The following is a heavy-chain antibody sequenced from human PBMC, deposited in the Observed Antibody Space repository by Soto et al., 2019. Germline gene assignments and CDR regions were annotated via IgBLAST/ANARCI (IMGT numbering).Heavy chain of an antibody. CDR3: ARGLWYADRDYYMDV. Sequence: QVQLQESGPGVVKPSETLSLTCTVSGGSISGYYWSWIRQPPGKGLEWIGYIYNSGSTIYNPSFKSRVTISEDTSENQLSLKVRSVTASDTAVYFCARGLWYADRDYYMDVWGRGTTVTVSS. CDR1: GGSISGYY. CDR2: IYNSGST. J-gene: IGHJ6*03. D-gene: IGHD3-10*01. V-gene: IGHV4-59*01.